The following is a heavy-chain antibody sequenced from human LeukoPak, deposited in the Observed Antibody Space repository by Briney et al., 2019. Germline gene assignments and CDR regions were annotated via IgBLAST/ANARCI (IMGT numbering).Heavy chain of an antibody. Sequence: SQTLSLTCTVSGGXISSGGYYWSWIRQHPGKGLEWIGYIYYSGSTYYNPSLKSRVTISVDTSKNQFSLMLSSVTAADTAVYYCARGGYDSSGYYVYYFDYWGQGTLVTVSS. CDR1: GGXISSGGYY. CDR2: IYYSGST. CDR3: ARGGYDSSGYYVYYFDY. J-gene: IGHJ4*02. V-gene: IGHV4-31*03. D-gene: IGHD3-22*01.